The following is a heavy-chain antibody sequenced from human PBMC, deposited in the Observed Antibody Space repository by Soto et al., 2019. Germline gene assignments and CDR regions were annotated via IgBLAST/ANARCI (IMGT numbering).Heavy chain of an antibody. Sequence: ASVKVSCKASGGTFSSYAISWVRQAPGQGLVWMGGIIPIFGIANYAQKFQGRVTITADKSTSTAYMELSSLRSEGTAVYYCARDDPITGTAYYYYYMDVWGKGTTGTVSS. J-gene: IGHJ6*03. D-gene: IGHD1-20*01. V-gene: IGHV1-69*10. CDR2: IIPIFGIA. CDR1: GGTFSSYA. CDR3: ARDDPITGTAYYYYYMDV.